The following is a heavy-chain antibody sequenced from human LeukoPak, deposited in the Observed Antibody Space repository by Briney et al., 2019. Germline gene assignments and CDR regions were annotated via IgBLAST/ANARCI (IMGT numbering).Heavy chain of an antibody. CDR1: GFTFSSYG. Sequence: GGSLRLSCAASGFTFSSYGMHWVRQAPGKGLEWVAVISYDGSDKYYADSVKGRFTISRDNSKNTLYLQMNSLRAEDTAVYYCAKGRERSYYFDYWGQGTLVTVSS. J-gene: IGHJ4*02. V-gene: IGHV3-30*18. CDR2: ISYDGSDK. D-gene: IGHD1-26*01. CDR3: AKGRERSYYFDY.